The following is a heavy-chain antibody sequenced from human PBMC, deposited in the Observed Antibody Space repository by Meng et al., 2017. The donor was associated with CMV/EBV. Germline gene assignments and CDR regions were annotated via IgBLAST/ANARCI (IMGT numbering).Heavy chain of an antibody. CDR3: ARSDCSSTSCYIYYYYGMDV. Sequence: GGSLRLSCAASGFTFSSYWMSWVRQAPGKGLEWVANIKQDGSEKYYVDSVKGRFTISRDNAKNSLYLQMNSLRAEDTAVYYCARSDCSSTSCYIYYYYGMDVWGQGTTVTVSS. CDR2: IKQDGSEK. D-gene: IGHD2-2*02. V-gene: IGHV3-7*01. J-gene: IGHJ6*02. CDR1: GFTFSSYW.